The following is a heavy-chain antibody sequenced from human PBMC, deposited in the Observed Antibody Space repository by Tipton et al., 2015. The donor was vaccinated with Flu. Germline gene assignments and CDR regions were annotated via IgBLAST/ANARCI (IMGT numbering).Heavy chain of an antibody. V-gene: IGHV4-34*01. CDR3: ARGGRAPLRSSWSNAFDI. Sequence: AGLVKPSETLSLTCAVYGGSFSGYYWSWIRQPPGKGLEWIGEINHSGSTNYNPSLKSRVTMSVDTSKNQFSLKLSSVTAADTAVYYCARGGRAPLRSSWSNAFDIWGQGTMVTVSS. CDR2: INHSGST. D-gene: IGHD6-13*01. CDR1: GGSFSGYY. J-gene: IGHJ3*02.